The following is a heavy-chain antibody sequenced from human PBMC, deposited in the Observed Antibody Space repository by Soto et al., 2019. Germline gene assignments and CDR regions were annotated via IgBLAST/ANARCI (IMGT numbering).Heavy chain of an antibody. D-gene: IGHD6-19*01. V-gene: IGHV3-48*02. Sequence: EVQLVESGGGLAQPGGSLRLSCAASGFRFSIYSMNWVRQAPGKGLEWSADITSDTKTIKYADSVKGRFTISRDNDKNLVYLQMNSLRDEDTAVYYCARSVEGHFDYWGQGTVVTVST. CDR1: GFRFSIYS. J-gene: IGHJ4*02. CDR3: ARSVEGHFDY. CDR2: ITSDTKTI.